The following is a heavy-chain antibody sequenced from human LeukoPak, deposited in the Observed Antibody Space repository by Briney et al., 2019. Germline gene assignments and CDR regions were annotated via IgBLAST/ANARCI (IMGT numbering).Heavy chain of an antibody. J-gene: IGHJ4*02. Sequence: ASVKVSCKASGYTFTNYDISWMRQAPGQGLEWMGWITTYNGYTNYAQKFQGRVTMTTDTSTSTAYMELRSLRSDDAAVYYCARLSGSYYIFDYWGQGTLVTVSS. CDR3: ARLSGSYYIFDY. V-gene: IGHV1-18*01. CDR2: ITTYNGYT. D-gene: IGHD1-26*01. CDR1: GYTFTNYD.